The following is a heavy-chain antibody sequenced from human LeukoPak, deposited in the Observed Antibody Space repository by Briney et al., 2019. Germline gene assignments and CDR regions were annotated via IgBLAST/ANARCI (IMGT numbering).Heavy chain of an antibody. CDR1: GFSVSSSY. J-gene: IGHJ4*02. Sequence: GGSLRLSCAASGFSVSSSYMNWVRQAPGKGLEWVSIIYRDGKTFYADYVKGRFSISRDSSKNTLYLQMNSLRAEDTAVYYCAREAKRFDGVPDYWGQGTQVIVSS. CDR2: IYRDGKT. D-gene: IGHD3-3*01. V-gene: IGHV3-53*01. CDR3: AREAKRFDGVPDY.